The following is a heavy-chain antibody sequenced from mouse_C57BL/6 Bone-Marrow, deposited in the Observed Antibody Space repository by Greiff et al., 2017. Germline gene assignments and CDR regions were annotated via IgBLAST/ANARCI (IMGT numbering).Heavy chain of an antibody. V-gene: IGHV1-55*01. D-gene: IGHD1-1*01. Sequence: VQLQQPGAELVKPGASVKMSCKASGYTFTSYWITWVKQRPGQGLEWIGDIYPGSGSTNYNEKFKSKATLTVDKSSSTAYMQLSSLTSEDSAVYYCASLYGTWFAYWGQGTPVTVSA. CDR2: IYPGSGST. CDR1: GYTFTSYW. CDR3: ASLYGTWFAY. J-gene: IGHJ3*01.